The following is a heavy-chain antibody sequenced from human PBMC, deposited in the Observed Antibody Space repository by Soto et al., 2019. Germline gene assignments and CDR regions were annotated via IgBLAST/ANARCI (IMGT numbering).Heavy chain of an antibody. D-gene: IGHD1-1*01. V-gene: IGHV4-59*05. CDR3: ASLWNERGYYYGMDV. J-gene: IGHJ6*02. CDR1: GGSISSYY. Sequence: SETLSLTCTVSGGSISSYYWSWIRQPAGKGLEWIGSIYYSGSTYYNPSLKSRVTISVDTSKNQFSLKLSSVTAADTAVYYCASLWNERGYYYGMDVWGQGTTVTVSS. CDR2: IYYSGST.